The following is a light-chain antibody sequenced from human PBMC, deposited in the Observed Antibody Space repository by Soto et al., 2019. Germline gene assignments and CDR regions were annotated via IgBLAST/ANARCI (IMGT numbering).Light chain of an antibody. CDR2: DAS. CDR1: QGLSSY. J-gene: IGKJ1*01. CDR3: PQRSNWPWT. Sequence: EIVLTQSPATLSLSPGERATLSCRASQGLSSYLAWYQQKPGQAPRLLIYDASNRAAGIPARFSGSVFGTDFTLIISSLEPEDLAVYYCPQRSNWPWTFGQGTKVEIK. V-gene: IGKV3-11*01.